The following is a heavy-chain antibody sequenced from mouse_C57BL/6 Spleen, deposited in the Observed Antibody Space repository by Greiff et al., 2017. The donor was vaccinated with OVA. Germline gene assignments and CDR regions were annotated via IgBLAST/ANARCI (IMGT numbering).Heavy chain of an antibody. V-gene: IGHV3-6*01. D-gene: IGHD2-2*01. CDR1: GYSITSGYY. Sequence: DVKLQESGPGLVKPSQSLSLTCSVTGYSITSGYYWNWIRQFPGNKLEWMGYISYDGSNNYNPSLKNRISITRDTSKNQFFLKLNSVTTEDTATYYCARGGYYGFAMDYWGQGTSVTVSS. J-gene: IGHJ4*01. CDR2: ISYDGSN. CDR3: ARGGYYGFAMDY.